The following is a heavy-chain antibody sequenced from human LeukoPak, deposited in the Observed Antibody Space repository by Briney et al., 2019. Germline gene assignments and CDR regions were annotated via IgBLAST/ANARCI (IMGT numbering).Heavy chain of an antibody. CDR3: ARVVSRSSSSYFDN. D-gene: IGHD6-6*01. CDR1: GDSIRSSY. V-gene: IGHV4-4*07. Sequence: SETLSLTCTVSGDSIRSSYWSWIRQPAGKGLEWTGRIYTSESTNYNPSLKSRVTMSVDTSRNQFSLKLSSVTAADTAVYFCARVVSRSSSSYFDNWGQGTLVTVSA. CDR2: IYTSEST. J-gene: IGHJ4*02.